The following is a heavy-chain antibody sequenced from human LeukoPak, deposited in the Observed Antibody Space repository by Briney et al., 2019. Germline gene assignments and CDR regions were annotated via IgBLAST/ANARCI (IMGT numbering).Heavy chain of an antibody. J-gene: IGHJ4*02. CDR2: INPSGTST. V-gene: IGHV1-46*01. Sequence: GASVKVSCKASGYMFTTSFMHWVRQAPGQGLEWMGVINPSGTSTDYAQKFQGRVTMTRDTSTNTVYMELSSLRSEDTAVYYCASPHGAGYYYFDYWGQGTLVTVSS. CDR3: ASPHGAGYYYFDY. CDR1: GYMFTTSF. D-gene: IGHD5-12*01.